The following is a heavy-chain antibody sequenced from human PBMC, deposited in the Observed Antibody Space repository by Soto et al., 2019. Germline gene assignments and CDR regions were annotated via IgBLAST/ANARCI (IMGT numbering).Heavy chain of an antibody. D-gene: IGHD6-19*01. CDR2: IYASGRT. CDR3: AAVAGTGYFDY. Sequence: SETLSLTCTVSGGSISSYYWSWIRQPAGRGLEWIGRIYASGRTNYSPSLKSRVTMSVDTSKNQFSLKLSSVTAADTAVYYCAAVAGTGYFDYWGQGTLVTVSS. CDR1: GGSISSYY. V-gene: IGHV4-4*07. J-gene: IGHJ4*02.